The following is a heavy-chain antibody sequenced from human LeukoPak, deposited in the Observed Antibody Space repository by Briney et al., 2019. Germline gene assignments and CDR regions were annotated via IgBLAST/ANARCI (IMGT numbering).Heavy chain of an antibody. CDR3: ARVGYCSSTSCYAFDP. CDR1: GYTFTSYG. D-gene: IGHD2-2*01. Sequence: ASVKVSCKASGYTFTSYGISWVRQAPGQGLEWMGWINPNSGGTNYAQKFQGRVTMTRDTSISTAYMELSRLRSDDTAVYYCARVGYCSSTSCYAFDPWGQGTLVTVSS. CDR2: INPNSGGT. J-gene: IGHJ5*02. V-gene: IGHV1-2*02.